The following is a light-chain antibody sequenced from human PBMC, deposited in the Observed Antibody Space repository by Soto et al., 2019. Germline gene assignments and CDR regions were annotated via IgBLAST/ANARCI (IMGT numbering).Light chain of an antibody. CDR3: NSYTSSTAYV. J-gene: IGLJ1*01. CDR2: EVS. V-gene: IGLV2-14*01. CDR1: SSDVGRYNY. Sequence: QSVLTQPASVSGSPGQSITISCTGASSDVGRYNYVSWYQLHPGKAPKLIIYEVSNRPSGVSNRFSGSKSGNTASLTISGLRAEDEADYYCNSYTSSTAYVFGTETKVAVL.